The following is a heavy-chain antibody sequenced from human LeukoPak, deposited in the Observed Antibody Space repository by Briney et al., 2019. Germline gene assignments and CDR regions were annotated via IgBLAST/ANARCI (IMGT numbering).Heavy chain of an antibody. Sequence: GGSLRLSCAASGLTVSSNYMNWVRQAPGKGLEWVSVIYSGGSAYYADSVKGRFTISRDNSKNTLYLQKNSLRADDTAVYYCASQRRVDLGYAFNLWGQGTMVTVSS. CDR1: GLTVSSNY. J-gene: IGHJ3*01. V-gene: IGHV3-66*04. CDR2: IYSGGSA. D-gene: IGHD3-9*01. CDR3: ASQRRVDLGYAFNL.